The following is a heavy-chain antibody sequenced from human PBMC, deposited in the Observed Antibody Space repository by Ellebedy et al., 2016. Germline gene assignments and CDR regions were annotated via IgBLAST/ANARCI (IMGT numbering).Heavy chain of an antibody. J-gene: IGHJ4*02. CDR3: ARSYGDYGADPFSGY. V-gene: IGHV3-53*01. Sequence: GGSLRPSCAASGFTVSTNYMKWVRQAPGKGLEWVSAIFSDGNTYYADSVRGRFTISRDNAKNSLYLQMTSLRAEDTAVYYCARSYGDYGADPFSGYWGQGTLVTVSS. D-gene: IGHD4-17*01. CDR2: IFSDGNT. CDR1: GFTVSTNY.